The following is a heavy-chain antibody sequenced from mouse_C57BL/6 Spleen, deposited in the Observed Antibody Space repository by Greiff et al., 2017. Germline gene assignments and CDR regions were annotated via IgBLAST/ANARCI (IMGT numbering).Heavy chain of an antibody. CDR2: IDPEDGDT. V-gene: IGHV14-1*01. J-gene: IGHJ3*01. CDR3: TTWGGVPWFAY. Sequence: EVKLQESGAELVRPGASVKLSCTASGFNIKDYYMHWVKQRPEQGLEWIGRIDPEDGDTEYAPKFQGKATMTADTSSNTAYLQLSSLTSEDTAVYYCTTWGGVPWFAYWGQGTLVTVSA. CDR1: GFNIKDYY.